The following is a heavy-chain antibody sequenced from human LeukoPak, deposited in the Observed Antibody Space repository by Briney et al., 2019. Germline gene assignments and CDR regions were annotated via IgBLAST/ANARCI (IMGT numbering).Heavy chain of an antibody. Sequence: GRSLRLSCAVSGFTFSSYGMHWVRQAPGKGLEWVAVISYDGSNKYYADSVKGRFTISRDNSKNTLYLQMNSLRAEDTAVYYCAKDRNFDYWGQGTLVTVSS. CDR2: ISYDGSNK. J-gene: IGHJ4*02. V-gene: IGHV3-30*18. CDR3: AKDRNFDY. CDR1: GFTFSSYG.